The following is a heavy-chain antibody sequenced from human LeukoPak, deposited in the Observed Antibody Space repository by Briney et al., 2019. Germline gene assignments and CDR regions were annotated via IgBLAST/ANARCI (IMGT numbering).Heavy chain of an antibody. D-gene: IGHD3-22*01. J-gene: IGHJ4*02. V-gene: IGHV1-69*05. Sequence: SXVKVSCKASGGTFSSYAISWARQAPGQGLEWMGRIIPIFGTANYAQKFQGRVTITTDESTSTAYMELSSLRSEDTAVYYCARGSYYYDSSGYFDYWSQGTLVTVSS. CDR2: IIPIFGTA. CDR1: GGTFSSYA. CDR3: ARGSYYYDSSGYFDY.